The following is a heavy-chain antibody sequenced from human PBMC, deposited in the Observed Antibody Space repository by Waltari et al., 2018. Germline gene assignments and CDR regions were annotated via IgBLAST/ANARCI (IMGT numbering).Heavy chain of an antibody. CDR1: GGSISSYY. D-gene: IGHD1-26*01. CDR2: IYDSGST. CDR3: ARDRRSGSYSDAFDI. V-gene: IGHV4-59*01. J-gene: IGHJ3*02. Sequence: QVQLQESGPGLVKPSETLSLTCTVSGGSISSYYWSWIRQPPGKGLEWIWYIYDSGSTNYNPSLKRRVTISVDTSKNQCSLKLSSVTAADTAVYYCARDRRSGSYSDAFDIWGQGTMVTVSS.